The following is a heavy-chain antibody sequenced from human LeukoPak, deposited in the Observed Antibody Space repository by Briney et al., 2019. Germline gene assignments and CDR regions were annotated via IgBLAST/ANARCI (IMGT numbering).Heavy chain of an antibody. CDR3: ARRAYYDSSGYHPTSGYFDL. CDR1: GGSMFSYY. V-gene: IGHV4-4*08. J-gene: IGHJ2*01. D-gene: IGHD3-22*01. Sequence: SETLSLTCSVSGGSMFSYYWNWIRQPPGKGLEWIGYIYSNGITKYSPSLRSRGTISFATSRNQFSLRLTSVTAADTAIYYCARRAYYDSSGYHPTSGYFDLWGRGTLVSVSS. CDR2: IYSNGIT.